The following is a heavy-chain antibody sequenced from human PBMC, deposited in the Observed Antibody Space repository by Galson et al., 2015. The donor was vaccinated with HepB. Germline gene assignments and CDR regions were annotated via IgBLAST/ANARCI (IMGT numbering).Heavy chain of an antibody. D-gene: IGHD6-19*01. CDR2: INAGNGNT. J-gene: IGHJ6*02. CDR1: GYTFTSYA. Sequence: SVKVSCKASGYTFTSYAMHWVRQAPGQRLEWMGWINAGNGNTKYSQKFQGRVTITRDTSASTAYMELSSLRSEDTAVYYCARGRPQWSYYYYYGMDVWGQGTTVTVS. V-gene: IGHV1-3*01. CDR3: ARGRPQWSYYYYYGMDV.